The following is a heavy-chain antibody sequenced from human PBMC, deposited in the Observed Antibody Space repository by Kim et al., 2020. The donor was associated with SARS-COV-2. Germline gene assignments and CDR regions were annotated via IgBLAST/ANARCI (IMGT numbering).Heavy chain of an antibody. CDR2: ISWNSDHI. D-gene: IGHD3-10*01. V-gene: IGHV3-9*01. Sequence: GGSLRLSCAASGFTFGDYAMYWVQQAPGKGLEWVSGISWNSDHIGYADSVKGRFTISRDNAKNSLYLQMNSLRAEDTALYYCAKDRYYGSGSYYPYGMDVWGQGTTVTVSS. CDR1: GFTFGDYA. J-gene: IGHJ6*02. CDR3: AKDRYYGSGSYYPYGMDV.